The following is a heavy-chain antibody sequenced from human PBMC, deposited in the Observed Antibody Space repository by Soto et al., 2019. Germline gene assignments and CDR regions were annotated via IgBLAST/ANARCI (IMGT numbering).Heavy chain of an antibody. CDR2: ISGSGTGT. J-gene: IGHJ5*02. D-gene: IGHD6-13*01. V-gene: IGHV3-23*01. CDR3: VKATYSSSWYPHWFDP. CDR1: GFTFSSYA. Sequence: GGSLRLSCAASGFTFSSYAMSWVRQAPGKGLEWVSAISGSGTGTYYAESVKGRFTISRDNSKNTLYMQMHSLRAEDTAIYYCVKATYSSSWYPHWFDPWGQGTLVTVSS.